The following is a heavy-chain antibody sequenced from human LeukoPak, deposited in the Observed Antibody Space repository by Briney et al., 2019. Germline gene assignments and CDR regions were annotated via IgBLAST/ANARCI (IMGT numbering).Heavy chain of an antibody. D-gene: IGHD6-13*01. CDR2: ISRSGVAT. CDR3: ARDRSSLNWFDP. Sequence: PGGSLRPSCAASGFTFTSFAMSWVRQAPGKGLEWVSTISRSGVATYYANSVKGRFTISRDNSKNTVYLQMNSLRAEDTAVYYCARDRSSLNWFDPWGQGTLVTVSS. V-gene: IGHV3-23*01. J-gene: IGHJ5*02. CDR1: GFTFTSFA.